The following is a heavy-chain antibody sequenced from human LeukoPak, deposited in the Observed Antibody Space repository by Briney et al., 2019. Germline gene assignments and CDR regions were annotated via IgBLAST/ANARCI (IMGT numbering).Heavy chain of an antibody. CDR2: ISGSGGST. J-gene: IGHJ4*02. CDR1: GFTFSFYA. D-gene: IGHD3-9*01. CDR3: AKAEGYDILTGLDY. V-gene: IGHV3-23*01. Sequence: GGSLRLSCAASGFTFSFYAMSWVRQTPGKGLEWVSGISGSGGSTYYADSVKGRFTISRDNSKNTLYLQMNSLRTEDTAVYYCAKAEGYDILTGLDYWGQGTLVTVSS.